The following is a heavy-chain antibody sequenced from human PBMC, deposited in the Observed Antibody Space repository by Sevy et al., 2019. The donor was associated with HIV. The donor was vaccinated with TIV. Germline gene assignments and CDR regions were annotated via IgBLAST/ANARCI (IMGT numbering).Heavy chain of an antibody. Sequence: SETLSLTWTVSGGSISGGNYFWSWIRQSPGKGLEWIGYIHNSGTTNYNPSLKSRVTISVHTSKNEFSLKLRSVTAADTAVYYCARDSGNYPYYFDYWGQGTLVTVSS. V-gene: IGHV4-61*01. J-gene: IGHJ4*01. CDR1: GGSISGGNYF. CDR3: ARDSGNYPYYFDY. CDR2: IHNSGTT. D-gene: IGHD1-26*01.